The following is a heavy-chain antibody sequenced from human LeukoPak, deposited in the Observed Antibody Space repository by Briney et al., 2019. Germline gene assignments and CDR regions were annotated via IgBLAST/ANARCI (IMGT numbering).Heavy chain of an antibody. CDR2: INPSGDST. V-gene: IGHV1-46*01. D-gene: IGHD2-2*01. J-gene: IGHJ5*02. CDR1: GYTFTSYY. Sequence: GASVKVSCKASGYTFTSYYMHWVRQAPGQGLEWMGIINPSGDSTSYAQKFQGRVTMTRDTSTSTVYMELSSLRSEDTAVYYCAKGPGGGVAPTARNWFDPWGQGTLVTVSS. CDR3: AKGPGGGVAPTARNWFDP.